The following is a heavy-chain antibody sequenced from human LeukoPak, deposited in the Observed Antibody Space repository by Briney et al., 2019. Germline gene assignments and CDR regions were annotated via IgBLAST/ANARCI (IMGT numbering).Heavy chain of an antibody. Sequence: GGSLRLSCAASGFTFSSYYMSWVRQAPGKGLEWVANIKQDGSEKYYVDSVKGRFTISRDNAKNSLYLQMNSLRAEDTAVYYCARARGIDCWGQGTLVTVSS. D-gene: IGHD2/OR15-2a*01. V-gene: IGHV3-7*03. CDR1: GFTFSSYY. CDR2: IKQDGSEK. J-gene: IGHJ4*02. CDR3: ARARGIDC.